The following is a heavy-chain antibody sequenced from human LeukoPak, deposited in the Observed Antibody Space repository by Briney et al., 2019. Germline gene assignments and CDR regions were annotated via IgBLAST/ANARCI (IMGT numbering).Heavy chain of an antibody. CDR2: MNPNSGNT. D-gene: IGHD3-3*01. CDR1: GYTFTSYD. J-gene: IGHJ4*02. V-gene: IGHV1-8*03. CDR3: ARGRRDDFWSGYYTGYFDY. Sequence: ASVKVSCKASGYTFTSYDINWVRQATGQGLEWVGWMNPNSGNTGYAQKFQDRVTITRNTSISTAYMELSSLRSEDTAVYYCARGRRDDFWSGYYTGYFDYWGQGTLVTVSS.